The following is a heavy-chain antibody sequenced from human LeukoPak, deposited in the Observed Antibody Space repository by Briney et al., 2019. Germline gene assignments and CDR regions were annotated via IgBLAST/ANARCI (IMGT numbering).Heavy chain of an antibody. J-gene: IGHJ5*02. CDR1: GFTFSSYE. CDR2: ISSSGSTI. V-gene: IGHV3-48*03. D-gene: IGHD2-2*01. Sequence: GGSLRLSCAASGFTFSSYEMNWVRQAPGKGLEWVSYISSSGSTIYYADSVKGRFTISRDNAKNSLYLQMNSLRAEDTAVYYCARGGEDIVVVLSNWFDPWGQGTLVTVSS. CDR3: ARGGEDIVVVLSNWFDP.